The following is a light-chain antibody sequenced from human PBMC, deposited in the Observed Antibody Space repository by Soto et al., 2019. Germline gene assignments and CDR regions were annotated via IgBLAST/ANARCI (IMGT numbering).Light chain of an antibody. Sequence: QSVLTQPASVSGSPGQSITISCTGTSSDVGGYNYVSWYQHHPGKAPELMIYDVSNRPSGVSNRFSGSKSGNTASLTISGLQAEDEADYYCSSYTGTSTLVFGGGTQLTVL. J-gene: IGLJ2*01. CDR3: SSYTGTSTLV. V-gene: IGLV2-14*03. CDR1: SSDVGGYNY. CDR2: DVS.